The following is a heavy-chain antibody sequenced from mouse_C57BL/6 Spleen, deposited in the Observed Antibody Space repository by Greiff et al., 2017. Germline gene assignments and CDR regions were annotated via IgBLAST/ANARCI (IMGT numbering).Heavy chain of an antibody. Sequence: VHLQQPGAELVRPGSSVKLSCKASGYTFTSYWMHWVKQRPIQGLEWIGNIDPSDSETHYNQKFKDKATLTVDKSSSTAYMQLSSLTSEDSAVYYCARDYGSTNFDYWGQGTTLTVSS. D-gene: IGHD1-1*01. CDR2: IDPSDSET. CDR1: GYTFTSYW. V-gene: IGHV1-52*01. CDR3: ARDYGSTNFDY. J-gene: IGHJ2*01.